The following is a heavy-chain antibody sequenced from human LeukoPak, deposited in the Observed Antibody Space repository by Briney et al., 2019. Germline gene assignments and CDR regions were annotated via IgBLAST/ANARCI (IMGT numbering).Heavy chain of an antibody. CDR3: ARVVFMRGRCLDY. CDR1: GGSISSGDYY. V-gene: IGHV4-30-4*01. CDR2: IYYSGST. Sequence: SETLSLTCTVSGGSISSGDYYWSWIRQPPGKGLEWIGYIYYSGSTYYNPSLKSRVTISVYTSKNQFSLKLSSVPAADTAVYYCARVVFMRGRCLDYGGQGPLFTVS. D-gene: IGHD2-8*01. J-gene: IGHJ4*02.